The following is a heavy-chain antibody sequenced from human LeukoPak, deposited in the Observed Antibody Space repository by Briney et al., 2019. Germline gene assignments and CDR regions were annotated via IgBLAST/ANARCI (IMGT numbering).Heavy chain of an antibody. CDR1: GGSISSYY. CDR2: IYTSGST. J-gene: IGHJ3*02. V-gene: IGHV4-4*07. CDR3: ARDIAVAGTGTFDI. D-gene: IGHD6-19*01. Sequence: SETLSLTCTVSGGSISSYYWSWLRQPPGKGLEWIGRIYTSGSTNYNPSLKSRVTMSVDTSKNHLSLKLSSVTAADTAVYYCARDIAVAGTGTFDIWGQGILVTVSS.